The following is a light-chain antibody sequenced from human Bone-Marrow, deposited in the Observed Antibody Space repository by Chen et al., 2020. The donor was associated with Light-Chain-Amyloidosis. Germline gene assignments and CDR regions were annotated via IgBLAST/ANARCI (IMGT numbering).Light chain of an antibody. CDR3: SSYTTSGTLV. V-gene: IGLV2-14*03. CDR1: SSDVGGYNF. Sequence: QSALTQPAPVSGSPGQSITISCSVTSSDVGGYNFVSWYQQYPGKVPKLMIYEVTNRPSGVSNRFSGSKSGNTASLTISGLQAEDEADYYCSSYTTSGTLVFGTGTKVTVL. CDR2: EVT. J-gene: IGLJ1*01.